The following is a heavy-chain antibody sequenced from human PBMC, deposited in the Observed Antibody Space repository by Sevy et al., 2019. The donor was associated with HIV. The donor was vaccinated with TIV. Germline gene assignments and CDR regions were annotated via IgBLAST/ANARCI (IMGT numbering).Heavy chain of an antibody. CDR2: IRSKAYGGTT. V-gene: IGHV3-49*03. CDR3: TRDSSDYYDSSGSFDP. D-gene: IGHD3-22*01. CDR1: GFTFGDYA. Sequence: GGSLRLSCTASGFTFGDYAMSWFRQAPGKGLEWVGFIRSKAYGGTTEYAASVKGRFTISRDDSKSIAYLQMNSLKTEDTAVYYCTRDSSDYYDSSGSFDPWGQRTLVTVSS. J-gene: IGHJ5*02.